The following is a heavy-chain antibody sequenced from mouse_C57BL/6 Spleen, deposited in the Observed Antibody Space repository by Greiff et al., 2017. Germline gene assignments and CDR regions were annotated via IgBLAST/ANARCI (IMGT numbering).Heavy chain of an antibody. Sequence: QVQLQQPGAELVMPGASVKLSCKASGYTFTSYWMHWVKQRPGQGLAWIGEIDPSDSYTNYNQKFKGKSTLTVDKFSSTAYMQLSSLTSEDSAVYYCARGGGYGFAYWGQGTLVTVSA. CDR1: GYTFTSYW. J-gene: IGHJ3*01. D-gene: IGHD2-2*01. CDR3: ARGGGYGFAY. V-gene: IGHV1-69*01. CDR2: IDPSDSYT.